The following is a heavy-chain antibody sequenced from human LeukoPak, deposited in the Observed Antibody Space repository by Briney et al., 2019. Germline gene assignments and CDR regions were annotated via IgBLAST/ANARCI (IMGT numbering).Heavy chain of an antibody. Sequence: PGGSLRLSCTASGFTFGDYAMSWVRQAPGKGLEWVGFIRSKAYGGTTEYAASVKGRFTISRDDSKSIAYLQMNSLKTEDTAVYYCTRHYSVLDPDYWGQGTLVTVSS. CDR2: IRSKAYGGTT. D-gene: IGHD2-8*01. CDR3: TRHYSVLDPDY. J-gene: IGHJ4*02. V-gene: IGHV3-49*04. CDR1: GFTFGDYA.